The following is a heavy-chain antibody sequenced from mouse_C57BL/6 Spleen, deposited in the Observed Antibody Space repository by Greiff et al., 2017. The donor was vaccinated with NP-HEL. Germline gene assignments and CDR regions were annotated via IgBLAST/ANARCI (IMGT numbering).Heavy chain of an antibody. CDR2: SRNKANDYTT. CDR1: GFTFSDFY. CDR3: ARDREGRAMDY. V-gene: IGHV7-1*01. J-gene: IGHJ4*01. Sequence: EVKVVESGGGLVQSGRSLRLSCATSGFTFSDFYMEWVRQAPGKGLEWIAASRNKANDYTTEYSASVKGRFIVSRDTSQSILYLQMNALRAEDTAIYYCARDREGRAMDYWGQGTSVTVSS.